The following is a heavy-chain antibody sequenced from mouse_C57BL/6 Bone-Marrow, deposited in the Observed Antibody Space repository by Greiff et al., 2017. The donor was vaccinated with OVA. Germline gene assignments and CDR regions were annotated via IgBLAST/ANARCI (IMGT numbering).Heavy chain of an antibody. CDR2: IRNKANGYTT. CDR3: ARRYYGSSYDYFDY. V-gene: IGHV7-3*01. J-gene: IGHJ2*01. CDR1: GFTFTDYY. Sequence: EVQGVESGGGLVQPGGSLSLSCAASGFTFTDYYMSWVRQPPGKALEWLGFIRNKANGYTTEYSASVKGRFTISRDNSQSILYLQMNALRAEDSATYYCARRYYGSSYDYFDYWGQGTTLTVSS. D-gene: IGHD1-1*01.